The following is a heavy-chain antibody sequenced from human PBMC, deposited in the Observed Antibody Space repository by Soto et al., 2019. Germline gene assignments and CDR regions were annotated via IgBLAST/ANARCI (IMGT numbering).Heavy chain of an antibody. Sequence: QVQLVESGGGVVQPGRSLRLSCAASGFTFSSYGMHWVRQAPGKGLEWVAVIWYDGSNKYYADSVKGRFTISRDNSKNTLYLQMNSLRAEDTAVSYCARDKGDQPLFSGGMDVWGQGTTVTVSS. CDR3: ARDKGDQPLFSGGMDV. J-gene: IGHJ6*02. CDR2: IWYDGSNK. V-gene: IGHV3-33*01. D-gene: IGHD2-2*01. CDR1: GFTFSSYG.